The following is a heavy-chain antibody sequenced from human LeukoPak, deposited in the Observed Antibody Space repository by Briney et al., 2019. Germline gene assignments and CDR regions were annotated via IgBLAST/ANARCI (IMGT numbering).Heavy chain of an antibody. Sequence: GGSLRLSCAASGFTFSSYWMSWVRQAPGKGLEWVANIKQDGSEKYYVDSVKGRFTISRDNAKNSLYLQMNSLRAEDTAVYYCARDRERAGSGPFDYWGQGTLVTVSS. D-gene: IGHD3-3*01. V-gene: IGHV3-7*01. CDR3: ARDRERAGSGPFDY. CDR2: IKQDGSEK. CDR1: GFTFSSYW. J-gene: IGHJ4*02.